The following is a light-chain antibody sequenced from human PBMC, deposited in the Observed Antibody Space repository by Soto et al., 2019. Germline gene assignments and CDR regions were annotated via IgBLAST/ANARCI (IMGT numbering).Light chain of an antibody. CDR1: QSVSSSY. CDR2: GAS. CDR3: QQYGSSPPFT. V-gene: IGKV3-20*01. J-gene: IGKJ3*01. Sequence: EIVLTQSPGTLSLSPGERATLSCRASQSVSSSYLAWYQQKPGQAPRLLLYGASGRATGIPDRFSGSGSGTDFTLTISRLEPEDFAVYYCQQYGSSPPFTFGPGTKVDIK.